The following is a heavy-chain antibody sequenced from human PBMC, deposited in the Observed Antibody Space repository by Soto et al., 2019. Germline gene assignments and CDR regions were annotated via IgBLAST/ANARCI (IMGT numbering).Heavy chain of an antibody. J-gene: IGHJ6*02. CDR2: IYYSGST. D-gene: IGHD1-26*01. Sequence: SETLSLTCTVSGGSISSGVYYWSWIRQHPGKGLEWIGYIYYSGSTYYNPSLKSRVTISVDTFKNQFSLKLSSVTAADTAVYYCARDLGGGSYFYGMDVWGQGTTVTVSS. CDR3: ARDLGGGSYFYGMDV. CDR1: GGSISSGVYY. V-gene: IGHV4-31*03.